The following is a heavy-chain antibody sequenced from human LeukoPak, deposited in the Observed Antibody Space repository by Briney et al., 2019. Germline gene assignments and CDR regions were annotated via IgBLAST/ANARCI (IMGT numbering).Heavy chain of an antibody. J-gene: IGHJ4*02. V-gene: IGHV3-30*04. Sequence: GGPLRLSCAAPGFTFSSYAMHWFGQAPGKGLEWVAVISYDGSNKYYADSVKGRFTISRDNSKNTLYLQMNSLRAEDTAVYYCARDSSGWSHFDYWGQGTLVTVSS. D-gene: IGHD6-19*01. CDR3: ARDSSGWSHFDY. CDR2: ISYDGSNK. CDR1: GFTFSSYA.